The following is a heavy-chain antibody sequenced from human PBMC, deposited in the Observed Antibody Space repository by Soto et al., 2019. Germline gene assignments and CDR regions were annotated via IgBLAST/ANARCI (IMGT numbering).Heavy chain of an antibody. CDR1: GFAISEYW. V-gene: IGHV3-7*03. CDR3: TRGTDLRFCTGYSCPGIDV. D-gene: IGHD2-8*02. J-gene: IGHJ6*02. CDR2: IGQDGYEK. Sequence: LRLSCAASGFAISEYWMSWVRQAPGEGLEWVANIGQDGYEKHCLDSVRGRFTISRDNARNSLYLYVNSLRADDSAVYYCTRGTDLRFCTGYSCPGIDVWGPGTTVTVSS.